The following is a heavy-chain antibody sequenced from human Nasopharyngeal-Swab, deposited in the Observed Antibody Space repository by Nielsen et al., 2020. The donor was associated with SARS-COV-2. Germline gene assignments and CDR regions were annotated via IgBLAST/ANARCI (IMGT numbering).Heavy chain of an antibody. V-gene: IGHV3-21*01. CDR3: ARDASSSWYRLGNWYFDL. Sequence: GESLKISCAASEFSISSYSMNWVRQTPGKGLECVSSISSTSTYIYYADSVKGRFTVARDNAKNALFLQMDSLRDEDTAVYYCARDASSSWYRLGNWYFDLWGRGTLVTVSS. CDR2: ISSTSTYI. D-gene: IGHD6-13*01. J-gene: IGHJ2*01. CDR1: EFSISSYS.